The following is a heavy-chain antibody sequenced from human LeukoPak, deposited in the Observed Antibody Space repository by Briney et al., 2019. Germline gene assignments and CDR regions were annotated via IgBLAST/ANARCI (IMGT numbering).Heavy chain of an antibody. CDR3: ARDPARVATITDY. CDR1: GFTFSSYS. J-gene: IGHJ4*02. D-gene: IGHD5-12*01. CDR2: ISSSSYI. Sequence: GGSLRLSCAASGFTFSSYSMNWVRQAPGKGLEWVSSISSSSYIYYADSVKGRFTISRDNAKNSLYLQMNSLRAEDTAVYYCARDPARVATITDYWGQGTLVTVSS. V-gene: IGHV3-21*01.